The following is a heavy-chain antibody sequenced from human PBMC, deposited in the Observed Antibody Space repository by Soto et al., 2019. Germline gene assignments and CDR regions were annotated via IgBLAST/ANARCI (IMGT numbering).Heavy chain of an antibody. CDR3: AGVRGDGYYNF. V-gene: IGHV3-11*01. D-gene: IGHD3-9*01. Sequence: QVQLVESGGGLVKPGGSLRLSCAASGFTLSDYYMTWIRQAPGKGLEWVSDISISGTTIHYADSVRGRFTISRDNAKNSLWLQMNTLRAEDTAVYYCAGVRGDGYYNFWGQGTLVTVSS. J-gene: IGHJ4*02. CDR1: GFTLSDYY. CDR2: ISISGTTI.